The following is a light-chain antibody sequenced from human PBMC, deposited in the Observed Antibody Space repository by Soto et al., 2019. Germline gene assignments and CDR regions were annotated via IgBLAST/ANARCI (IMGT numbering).Light chain of an antibody. CDR2: GAS. V-gene: IGKV3-20*01. Sequence: EIVLTQPPGTLSLSPGERATLSCRASQSVSSTYLAWYQHKLGQAPRLVIYGASSKASGIPDRFSGSGSGTDFTLTISRLEPEDFAVYYCQQYGSSPRSFGQGTKVDXK. CDR3: QQYGSSPRS. CDR1: QSVSSTY. J-gene: IGKJ1*01.